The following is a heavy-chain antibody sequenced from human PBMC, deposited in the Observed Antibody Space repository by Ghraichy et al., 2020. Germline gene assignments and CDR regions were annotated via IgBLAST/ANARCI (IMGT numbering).Heavy chain of an antibody. V-gene: IGHV3-33*01. J-gene: IGHJ5*02. CDR3: ARDRDYNWFDP. CDR2: IYLDGSNE. CDR1: GFTFSLYG. Sequence: GGSLRLSCAASGFTFSLYGMHWVRQAPGKGLEWVAIIYLDGSNEYYADSVKGRFTVSRDNSKNMGYLQMNSLSAEDTAVYYCARDRDYNWFDPWGQGTLVTVSS.